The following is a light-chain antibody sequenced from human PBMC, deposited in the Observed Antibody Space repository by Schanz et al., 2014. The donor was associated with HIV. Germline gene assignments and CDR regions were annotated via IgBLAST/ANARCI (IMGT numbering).Light chain of an antibody. Sequence: QSALTQPPSVSGSPGQSVTISCTATGTDVARYNRVSWYQQSPGTPPKLLIHEVTNRASGVSDRFSGSLSGNTASLIISGLQAEDEAHYYCASCAAYNTCVFGGGTKLTVL. V-gene: IGLV2-18*02. CDR3: ASCAAYNTCV. CDR1: GTDVARYNR. CDR2: EVT. J-gene: IGLJ2*01.